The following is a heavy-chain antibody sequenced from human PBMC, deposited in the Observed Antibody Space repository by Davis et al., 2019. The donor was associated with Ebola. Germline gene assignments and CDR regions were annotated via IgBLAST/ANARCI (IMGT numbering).Heavy chain of an antibody. V-gene: IGHV4-34*10. D-gene: IGHD6-13*01. CDR1: GGSLSGYY. Sequence: PSETLSLTCAVSGGSLSGYYWTWIRQPPGKGLEWIGQVHHYGNTNYNPSLRSRLTISVDTSNNQFSLKLSSVTAADTAVYFCARDIGSSWSWGSDSWGQGTLVTVSS. J-gene: IGHJ4*02. CDR3: ARDIGSSWSWGSDS. CDR2: VHHYGNT.